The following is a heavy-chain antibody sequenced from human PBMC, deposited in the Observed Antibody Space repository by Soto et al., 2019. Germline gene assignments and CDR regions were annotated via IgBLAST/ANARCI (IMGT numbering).Heavy chain of an antibody. CDR2: VTGSGGQI. CDR3: AKDAVYKDGLWRMDS. CDR1: GFTISTYA. J-gene: IGHJ5*02. D-gene: IGHD2-8*02. Sequence: GGSLRLSCAASGFTISTYAMTWVRQAPGKGLECVSGVTGSGGQIHYADSVKGRFTISKDNSKNTLYLQMSSLREEDTALYYCAKDAVYKDGLWRMDSWGPVPMGPVSP. V-gene: IGHV3-23*01.